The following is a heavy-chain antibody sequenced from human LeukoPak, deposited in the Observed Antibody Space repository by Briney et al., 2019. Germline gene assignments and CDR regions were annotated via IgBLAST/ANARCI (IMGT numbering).Heavy chain of an antibody. D-gene: IGHD3-16*01. J-gene: IGHJ4*02. CDR3: ARQNGGGHFDY. V-gene: IGHV5-51*01. Sequence: GESLKISCKGSEYSFSPYWTGWVRQMPGKGLEWMGIISAADSDTRYSPSFQGQVTFSVDKSISTAYLQWSSLEASDTAIYYCARQNGGGHFDYWGQGTLVTVSS. CDR2: ISAADSDT. CDR1: EYSFSPYW.